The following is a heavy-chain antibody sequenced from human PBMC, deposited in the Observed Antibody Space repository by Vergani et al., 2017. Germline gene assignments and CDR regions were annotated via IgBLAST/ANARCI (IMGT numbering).Heavy chain of an antibody. D-gene: IGHD6-13*01. CDR1: GFTFSSYG. V-gene: IGHV3-30*03. Sequence: VQLVESGGGLVQPGRSLRLSCAASGFTFSSYGMHWVRQAPGKGLEWVAVISYDGSNKYYADSVKGRFTISRDNSKNTLYLQMNSLRAEDTAVYYCHKPQQLAQPFDYWGQGTLVTVSS. CDR2: ISYDGSNK. J-gene: IGHJ4*02. CDR3: HKPQQLAQPFDY.